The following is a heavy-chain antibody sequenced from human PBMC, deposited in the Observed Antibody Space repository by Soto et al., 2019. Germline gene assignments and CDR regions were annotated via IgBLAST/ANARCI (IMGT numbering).Heavy chain of an antibody. D-gene: IGHD2-2*01. CDR2: IYPGDSET. J-gene: IGHJ6*02. Sequence: GESLKISCKVSGYTFTSQWIGWVRQMPGKGLEWMGIIYPGDSETRYSPSFQGQVTISADKSISTAYLQWSSLKASDTAMYYCARQLLGFCGTDSCPTYYYYGMDVWGQGTTVTVSS. CDR1: GYTFTSQW. V-gene: IGHV5-51*01. CDR3: ARQLLGFCGTDSCPTYYYYGMDV.